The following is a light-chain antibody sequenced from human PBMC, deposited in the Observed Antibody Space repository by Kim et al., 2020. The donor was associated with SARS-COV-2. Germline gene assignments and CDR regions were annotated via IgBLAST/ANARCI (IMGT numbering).Light chain of an antibody. CDR1: QSVRTK. CDR3: QQYNAWPLT. Sequence: DIVMTQSPPTLSVSRGERATLSCKASQSVRTKLAWYQQRPGQAPRLLFSGAFTRATGVPARFSGTGSGTEFTLTISSLQSEDFAVYFCQQYNAWPLTFGGGTKVDIK. J-gene: IGKJ4*01. V-gene: IGKV3-15*01. CDR2: GAF.